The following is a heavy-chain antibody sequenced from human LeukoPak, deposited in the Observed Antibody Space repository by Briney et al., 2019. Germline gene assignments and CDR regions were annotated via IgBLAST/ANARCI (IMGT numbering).Heavy chain of an antibody. J-gene: IGHJ5*02. Sequence: SETLSLTCAVYGGSFSGYYWSWIRQPPGKGLEWIGEINHSGSTNYNPSLESRVTISVDTSKNQFSLKLSSVTAADTAVYYCARGYYDFWSGYYSLSGGWFDPWGQGTLVTVSS. D-gene: IGHD3-3*01. CDR3: ARGYYDFWSGYYSLSGGWFDP. V-gene: IGHV4-34*01. CDR1: GGSFSGYY. CDR2: INHSGST.